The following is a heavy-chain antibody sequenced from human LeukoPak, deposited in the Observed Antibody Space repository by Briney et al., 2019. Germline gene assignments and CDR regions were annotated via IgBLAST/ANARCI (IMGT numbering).Heavy chain of an antibody. CDR3: ARGFDFYSSGSFVFDI. J-gene: IGHJ2*01. CDR1: GYTFTGYY. D-gene: IGHD3-10*01. Sequence: ASVKVSCKASGYTFTGYYMHWVRQAPGQGLEWMGWINPNSGGTNYAQKFQGRVTMTRDTSISTAYMELSTLTSDDSALYYCARGFDFYSSGSFVFDIWGRGTLVTVSS. CDR2: INPNSGGT. V-gene: IGHV1-2*02.